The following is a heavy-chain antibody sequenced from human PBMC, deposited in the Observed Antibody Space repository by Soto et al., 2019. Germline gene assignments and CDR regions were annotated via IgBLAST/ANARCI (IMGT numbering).Heavy chain of an antibody. CDR1: GASISGYY. CDR3: ARDGYSGYDRRGYSYGPFDY. CDR2: IYYSGST. Sequence: SETLSLTCTVSGASISGYYWSWIRQPPGKGLEWIGYIYYSGSTNYNSSLKSRVTISVDRSKNQFSLKLSSVTAADTAVYYCARDGYSGYDRRGYSYGPFDYWGQGTLVTVS. D-gene: IGHD5-12*01. J-gene: IGHJ4*02. V-gene: IGHV4-59*12.